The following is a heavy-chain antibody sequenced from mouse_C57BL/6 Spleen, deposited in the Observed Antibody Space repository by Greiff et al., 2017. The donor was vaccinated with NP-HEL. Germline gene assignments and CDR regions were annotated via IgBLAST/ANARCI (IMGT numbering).Heavy chain of an antibody. D-gene: IGHD1-1*01. J-gene: IGHJ4*01. CDR3: ARDYYGSSRRAMDY. CDR2: IDPSDSET. V-gene: IGHV1-52*01. CDR1: GYTFTSYW. Sequence: VQLQQSGAELVRPGSSVKLSCKASGYTFTSYWMHWVKQRPIQGLEWIGNIDPSDSETHYNQKFKDKATLTVDKSSSTAYMQLSSLTSEDSAVYYCARDYYGSSRRAMDYWGQGTSVTVSA.